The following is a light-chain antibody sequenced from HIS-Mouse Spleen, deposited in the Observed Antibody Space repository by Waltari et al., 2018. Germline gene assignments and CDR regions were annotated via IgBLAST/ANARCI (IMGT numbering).Light chain of an antibody. Sequence: QSARTQPPSVSGPPGPPVTLSVTGTRSDVGGYYYFPWYQQHPDKAPKLMIYRVSKRPSGVPDRFSGSKSGNSASLTISGLQAEDEADYYCCSYAGSYTWVFGGGTKLTVL. CDR3: CSYAGSYTWV. CDR1: RSDVGGYYY. V-gene: IGLV2-11*01. CDR2: RVS. J-gene: IGLJ3*02.